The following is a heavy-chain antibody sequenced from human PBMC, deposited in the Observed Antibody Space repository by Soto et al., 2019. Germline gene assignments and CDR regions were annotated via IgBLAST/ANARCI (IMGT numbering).Heavy chain of an antibody. CDR1: GGSISSGGYY. J-gene: IGHJ4*02. V-gene: IGHV4-31*03. D-gene: IGHD3-16*02. Sequence: SETLSLTCTVSGGSISSGGYYWSWIRQHPGKGLEWIGYIYYSGSTYYNPSLKSRVTISVDTSKNQFSLKLSSVTAADTAVYYCARSDRFNVILDDWGQGTLVTVSS. CDR3: ARSDRFNVILDD. CDR2: IYYSGST.